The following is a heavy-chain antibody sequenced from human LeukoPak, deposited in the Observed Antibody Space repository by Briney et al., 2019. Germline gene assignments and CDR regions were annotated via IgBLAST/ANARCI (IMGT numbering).Heavy chain of an antibody. V-gene: IGHV4-39*01. Sequence: SETLSLTCTVSGGSISSSNFYWGWIRQPPGKGPEWIVSIFSSGNTYYNPSLKSRVTISVDTSKNQFSLKLSSVTAADSAVYYCARDAKYNSLYWFAYWGQGTLVTVSS. CDR1: GGSISSSNFY. J-gene: IGHJ5*01. CDR3: ARDAKYNSLYWFAY. CDR2: IFSSGNT. D-gene: IGHD6-19*01.